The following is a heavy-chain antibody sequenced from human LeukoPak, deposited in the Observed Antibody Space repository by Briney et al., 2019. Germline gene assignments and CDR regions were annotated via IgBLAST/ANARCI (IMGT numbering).Heavy chain of an antibody. J-gene: IGHJ3*02. Sequence: SETLSLTXTVSGGSINSYYWMWIRQPAGKGLEWIGRIYTSGSTNYNPSLKSRVTISVDTSKNQFSLKLSSVTAADTAVYYCAGANFLGGEGDAFDIWGRGTMVTVSS. D-gene: IGHD2-15*01. CDR2: IYTSGST. CDR3: AGANFLGGEGDAFDI. CDR1: GGSINSYY. V-gene: IGHV4-4*07.